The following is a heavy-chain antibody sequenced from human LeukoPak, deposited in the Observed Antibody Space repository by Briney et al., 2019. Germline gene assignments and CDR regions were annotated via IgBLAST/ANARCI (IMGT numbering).Heavy chain of an antibody. CDR3: AREGWNDDLDY. D-gene: IGHD1-1*01. Sequence: GGSLRLSCAASGFTFSSYEMNWVRHAPGKGLEWVSYIISSGSAIYYADSVKGRFTISRDNAKNSLYLQMNSLRAEDTAVYYCAREGWNDDLDYWGQGTLVTVSS. CDR1: GFTFSSYE. J-gene: IGHJ4*02. V-gene: IGHV3-48*03. CDR2: IISSGSAI.